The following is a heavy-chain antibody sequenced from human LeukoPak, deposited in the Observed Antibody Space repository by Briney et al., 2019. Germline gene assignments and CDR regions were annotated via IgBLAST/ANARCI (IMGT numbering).Heavy chain of an antibody. V-gene: IGHV1-2*02. Sequence: ASVKVSCKASGYTFTNNFMHWVRQAPGQGLEWMGWINPNSGGTNYAQKFQGRVTMTRDTSISTAYMELSRLRSDDTAVYYCARERLRRNWFDPWGQGTLVTVSS. CDR1: GYTFTNNF. CDR3: ARERLRRNWFDP. J-gene: IGHJ5*02. CDR2: INPNSGGT. D-gene: IGHD4-17*01.